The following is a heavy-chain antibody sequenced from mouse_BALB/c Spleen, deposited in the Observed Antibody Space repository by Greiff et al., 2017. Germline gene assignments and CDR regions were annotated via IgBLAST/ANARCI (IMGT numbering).Heavy chain of an antibody. CDR2: IDPANGNT. Sequence: EVQLQQSGAELVKPGASVKLSCTASGFNIKDTYMHWVKQRPEQGLEWIGRIDPANGNTKYDPKFQGKATITADTSSNTAYLQLSSLTSEDTAVYYCPLCDGYWFAYWGQGTLVTVSA. CDR1: GFNIKDTY. D-gene: IGHD2-3*01. CDR3: PLCDGYWFAY. V-gene: IGHV14-3*02. J-gene: IGHJ3*01.